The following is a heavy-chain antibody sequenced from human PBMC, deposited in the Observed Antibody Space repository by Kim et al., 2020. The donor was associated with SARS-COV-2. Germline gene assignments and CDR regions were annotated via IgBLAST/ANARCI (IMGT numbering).Heavy chain of an antibody. J-gene: IGHJ5*02. V-gene: IGHV1-46*03. CDR2: INPGGGST. Sequence: ASVKVSCKASGYTFTSSHIQWVRQAPGQGLEWMGIINPGGGSTIYAEKLQGRVTMTRDTSTGTVYMQLSSLRSEDTALYYCARGTWGGGGWGYGSGQYNRFDPWGQGTLVTVSS. CDR3: ARGTWGGGGWGYGSGQYNRFDP. CDR1: GYTFTSSH. D-gene: IGHD3-10*01.